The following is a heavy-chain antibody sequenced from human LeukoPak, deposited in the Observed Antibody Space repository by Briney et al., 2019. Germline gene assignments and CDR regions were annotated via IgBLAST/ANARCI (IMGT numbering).Heavy chain of an antibody. V-gene: IGHV3-7*03. Sequence: GGSLRLSCAASGFSFNSDWMDWVRQAPGKGLEWVANIKHDESEKNYLDSVKGRFTISRDNSKNTLYLQMNSLRAEDTAVYYCAKARAIVVYYGMDVWGQGTTVTVSS. CDR2: IKHDESEK. CDR3: AKARAIVVYYGMDV. D-gene: IGHD3-22*01. J-gene: IGHJ6*02. CDR1: GFSFNSDW.